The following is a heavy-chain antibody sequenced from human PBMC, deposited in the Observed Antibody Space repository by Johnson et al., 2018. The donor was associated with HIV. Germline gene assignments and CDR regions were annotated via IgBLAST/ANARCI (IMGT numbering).Heavy chain of an antibody. CDR2: ISYDGSNK. CDR3: ARGWDWGSLGAFDI. D-gene: IGHD7-27*01. V-gene: IGHV3-30-3*01. Sequence: VQLVESGGGVVQPGRSLRLSCAASGLTFSSYAMYCVRQAPGKGLEWVAVISYDGSNKYYAYSVKGRFTISRDNAKNSLYLQMNSLRAEDTAVYYCARGWDWGSLGAFDIWGQGTMVTVSS. J-gene: IGHJ3*02. CDR1: GLTFSSYA.